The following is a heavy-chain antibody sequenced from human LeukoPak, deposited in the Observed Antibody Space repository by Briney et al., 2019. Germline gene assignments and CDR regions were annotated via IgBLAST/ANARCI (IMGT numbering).Heavy chain of an antibody. D-gene: IGHD3-10*01. CDR3: AKEGGPYTSGTYSDY. V-gene: IGHV3-23*01. CDR1: GFTFSSYA. CDR2: ISGSGANT. J-gene: IGHJ4*02. Sequence: GGSLRLSCAASGFTFSSYAMSWVRQAPGKGLEWVSVISGSGANTYFADSVKGRFTISRDNSNSTLYLQMNSLSAEDTAVYYCAKEGGPYTSGTYSDYWGQGTLVTVSS.